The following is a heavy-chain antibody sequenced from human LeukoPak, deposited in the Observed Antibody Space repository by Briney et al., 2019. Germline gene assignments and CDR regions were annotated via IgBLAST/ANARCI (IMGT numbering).Heavy chain of an antibody. D-gene: IGHD3-22*01. CDR1: GDSISGYY. Sequence: SETLSLTCTVSGDSISGYYWGWIRQPPGKGLEWIGEINHSGSTNYNPSLKSRVTISVDTSKNQFSLKLSSVTAADTAVYYCARHFNGVITTSAFDIWGQGTMVTVSS. CDR3: ARHFNGVITTSAFDI. J-gene: IGHJ3*02. CDR2: INHSGST. V-gene: IGHV4-34*01.